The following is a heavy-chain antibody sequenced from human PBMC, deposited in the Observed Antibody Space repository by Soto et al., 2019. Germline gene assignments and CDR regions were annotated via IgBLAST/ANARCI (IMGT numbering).Heavy chain of an antibody. CDR2: ISGSGGST. J-gene: IGHJ4*02. V-gene: IGHV3-23*01. CDR3: AKGWKTGGFDY. CDR1: GFTFSSNA. D-gene: IGHD1-1*01. Sequence: EVQLLESGGGLVQPGGSLRLSCAASGFTFSSNAMTWVRQAPGKGLEWVSSISGSGGSTYYADSAKGRVTISRDNSKNPLYLQMNSLRAEDTAVYYCAKGWKTGGFDYWGQGILVTVSS.